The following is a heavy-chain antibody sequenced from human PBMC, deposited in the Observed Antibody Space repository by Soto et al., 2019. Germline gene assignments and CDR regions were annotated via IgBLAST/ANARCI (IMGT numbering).Heavy chain of an antibody. CDR3: ARDNGYSGYDWGIDY. D-gene: IGHD5-12*01. CDR1: EFTFSGYC. V-gene: IGHV3-33*01. CDR2: IWSDGSDK. Sequence: GGSLRLSCAASEFTFSGYCMHWVRQAPGKGLEWVAVIWSDGSDKYHADSVKGRFTISRDNSKNTLYLQMNSLRAEDTAVYYCARDNGYSGYDWGIDYWGQGTLVTVSS. J-gene: IGHJ4*02.